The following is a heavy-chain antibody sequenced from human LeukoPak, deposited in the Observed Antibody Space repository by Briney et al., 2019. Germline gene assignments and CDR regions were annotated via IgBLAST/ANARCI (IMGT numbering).Heavy chain of an antibody. V-gene: IGHV4-4*09. CDR3: ARHSYYDFWSGFRS. D-gene: IGHD3-3*01. CDR2: IYTSGST. J-gene: IGHJ5*02. Sequence: PSETLSLTCTVSGGSIISYYWSWIRPPPGKGLAWIGYIYTSGSTNYKPSLKSRVTISLDTSKNQFSLKLSSVTAADTAVYYCARHSYYDFWSGFRSWGQGTLVTVSS. CDR1: GGSIISYY.